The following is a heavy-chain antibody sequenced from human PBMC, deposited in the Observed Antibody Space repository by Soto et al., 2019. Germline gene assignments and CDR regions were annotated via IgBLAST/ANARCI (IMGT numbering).Heavy chain of an antibody. J-gene: IGHJ4*02. Sequence: QVQLVQSGAEVKKPGASVKVAFKASGVPFSSYAISWVRQAPGQGLEWMGGIIPICGTANYAQKCQGRVTITADESTSTADMELSSLRSEDTAVDYCAKQMATMLGYFDYWGQGTLVTVSS. CDR2: IIPICGTA. CDR1: GVPFSSYA. CDR3: AKQMATMLGYFDY. V-gene: IGHV1-69*01. D-gene: IGHD5-12*01.